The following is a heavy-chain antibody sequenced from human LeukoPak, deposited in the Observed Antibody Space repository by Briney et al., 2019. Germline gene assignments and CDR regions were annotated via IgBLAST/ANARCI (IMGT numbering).Heavy chain of an antibody. D-gene: IGHD4-23*01. J-gene: IGHJ6*02. Sequence: SETLSLTCTVSGGSISNSGYYWGWIRQPPGKGLEWIGSIYYTGNTYYNPSLKSRVTISVDTSKNQFSLKLSSVTAADTAVYYCARSYDYGGNAAKDYYYYGMDVWGQGTTVTVSS. CDR1: GGSISNSGYY. V-gene: IGHV4-39*07. CDR3: ARSYDYGGNAAKDYYYYGMDV. CDR2: IYYTGNT.